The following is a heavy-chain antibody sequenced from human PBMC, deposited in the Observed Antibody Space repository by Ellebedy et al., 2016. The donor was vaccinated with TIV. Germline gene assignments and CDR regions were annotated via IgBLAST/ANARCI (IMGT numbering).Heavy chain of an antibody. Sequence: GGSLRLSXAASGFTFSDYYMSWIRQAPGKGLEWVSYISSSGSTIYYADSVKGRFTISRDNAKNSLYLQMNSLRAEDTAVYYCARETPQNWNEYYFDYWGQGTLVTVSS. J-gene: IGHJ4*02. CDR1: GFTFSDYY. D-gene: IGHD1-1*01. V-gene: IGHV3-11*01. CDR3: ARETPQNWNEYYFDY. CDR2: ISSSGSTI.